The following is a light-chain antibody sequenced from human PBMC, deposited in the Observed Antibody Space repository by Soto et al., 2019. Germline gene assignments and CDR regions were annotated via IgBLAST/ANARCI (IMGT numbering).Light chain of an antibody. J-gene: IGKJ1*01. CDR1: HDIRSD. V-gene: IGKV3-15*01. CDR2: GAS. Sequence: EIVMTQSPVTLSVSPGERATLSCRASHDIRSDLAWSQQKPGQAPMLLMYGASIRATGIPARFSGSGSGTDFTLTISSLQSEDLAVYYCQQYINCRVGQGTKLEIK. CDR3: QQYINCR.